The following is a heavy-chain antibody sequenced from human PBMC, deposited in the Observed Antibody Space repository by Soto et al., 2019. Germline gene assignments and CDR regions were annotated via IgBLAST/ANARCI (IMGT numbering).Heavy chain of an antibody. CDR2: INPNSGGT. D-gene: IGHD2-2*01. CDR3: ARDSVSDCSSTSCTLFQH. J-gene: IGHJ1*01. V-gene: IGHV1-2*04. Sequence: ASVKVSCKASGYTFTGYYMHWVRQAPGQGLEWMGWINPNSGGTNYAQKFQGWVTMTRDTSISTAYMELSKLRSDDTAVYYCARDSVSDCSSTSCTLFQHWGQGTLVTVSS. CDR1: GYTFTGYY.